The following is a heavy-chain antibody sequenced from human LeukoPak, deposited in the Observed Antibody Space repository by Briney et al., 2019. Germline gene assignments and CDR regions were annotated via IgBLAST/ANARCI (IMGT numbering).Heavy chain of an antibody. CDR1: GFTFSSYS. D-gene: IGHD3-22*01. V-gene: IGHV3-48*01. J-gene: IGHJ3*02. CDR3: ATVRSAYYYDSSAYYHYDAFDM. CDR2: FSSGDTTV. Sequence: PGGSLRLSCVASGFTFSSYSMNWVHQAPGKGLEWLSYFSSGDTTVYYADSVKGRFTISRDNAKNSLYLQMNSLRAEDTAVYYCATVRSAYYYDSSAYYHYDAFDMWGQGTMVTVSS.